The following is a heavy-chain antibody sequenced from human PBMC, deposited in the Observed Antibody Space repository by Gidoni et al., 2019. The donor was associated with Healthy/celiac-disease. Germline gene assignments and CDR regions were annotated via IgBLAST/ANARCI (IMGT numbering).Heavy chain of an antibody. V-gene: IGHV3-11*06. J-gene: IGHJ5*02. CDR2: ISSSSSYT. CDR1: GFTFSDYY. CDR3: ARSLDIVVVPAAIRPWFDP. D-gene: IGHD2-2*02. Sequence: QVQLVESGGGLVKPGGSLRLSCAASGFTFSDYYMSWIRQAPGKGLEWVSYISSSSSYTNYADSVKGRFTISRDNAKNSLYLQMNSLRAEDTAVYYCARSLDIVVVPAAIRPWFDPWGQGTLVTVSS.